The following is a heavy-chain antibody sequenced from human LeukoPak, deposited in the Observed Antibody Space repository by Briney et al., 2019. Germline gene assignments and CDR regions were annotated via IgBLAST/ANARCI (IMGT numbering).Heavy chain of an antibody. J-gene: IGHJ4*02. CDR1: EFTFSIAW. Sequence: GGSLRLSCAASEFTFSIAWMSWVRQAPGKGLEWVSYISSSSSTIYYADSVKGRFTISRDNAKNSLYLQMNSLRAEDTAVYYCARVRGSLHFDYWGQGTLVTVSS. CDR3: ARVRGSLHFDY. V-gene: IGHV3-48*01. CDR2: ISSSSSTI. D-gene: IGHD1-26*01.